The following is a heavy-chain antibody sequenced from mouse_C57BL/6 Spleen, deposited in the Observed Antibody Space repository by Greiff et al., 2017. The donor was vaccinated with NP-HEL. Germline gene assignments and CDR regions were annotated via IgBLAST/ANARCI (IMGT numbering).Heavy chain of an antibody. J-gene: IGHJ4*01. CDR2: INPNNGGT. CDR3: ARKKTFYYAMDY. V-gene: IGHV1-18*01. CDR1: GYTFTDYN. Sequence: EVQLQQSGPELVKPGASVKIPCKASGYTFTDYNMDWVKQSHGKSLEWIGDINPNNGGTIYNQKFKGKATLTVDKSSSTAYMELRSLTSEDTAVYYCARKKTFYYAMDYWGQGTSVTVSS.